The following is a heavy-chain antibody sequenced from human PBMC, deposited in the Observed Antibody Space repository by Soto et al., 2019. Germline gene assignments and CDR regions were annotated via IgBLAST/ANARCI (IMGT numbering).Heavy chain of an antibody. CDR2: ISAYNSNI. CDR1: GYTFTSYG. CDR3: ARDRLGATGDY. Sequence: ASVKVSCKASGYTFTSYGISWVRQTPGQGLEWMGWISAYNSNINYAQKLQGRATMTTDTSTSTAYMELRSLRSDDTAVYFCARDRLGATGDYWGQGTLVTVSS. V-gene: IGHV1-18*01. J-gene: IGHJ4*02. D-gene: IGHD1-26*01.